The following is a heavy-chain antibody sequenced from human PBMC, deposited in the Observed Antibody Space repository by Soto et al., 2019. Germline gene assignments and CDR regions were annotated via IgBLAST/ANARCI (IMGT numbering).Heavy chain of an antibody. CDR2: ISGSDGRT. J-gene: IGHJ4*02. CDR1: GFTFSSYA. CDR3: AKGVSQYTPLALFDY. D-gene: IGHD5-18*01. Sequence: GGSLRLSCAASGFTFSSYAMSWVRQAPGKGLEWVSTISGSDGRTYSTDSVKGRFTISRDNSWNTAYLQMNSLRVEDMAVYYCAKGVSQYTPLALFDYWGRGTLVTVPS. V-gene: IGHV3-23*01.